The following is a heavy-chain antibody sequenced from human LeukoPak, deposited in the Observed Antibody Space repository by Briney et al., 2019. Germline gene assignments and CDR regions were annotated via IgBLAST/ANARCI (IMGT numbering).Heavy chain of an antibody. V-gene: IGHV3-21*01. J-gene: IGHJ4*02. Sequence: GRSLRLSCSASGFTFSSYVMNWVRQAPGKGLEWVSSISSSGSYIYYADSVRGRFTISRDNAKNSLYLQMNSLRAEDTAVYYCAGGGLEDYGGLSVDYWGQGTLVTVSS. CDR2: ISSSGSYI. CDR1: GFTFSSYV. D-gene: IGHD4-23*01. CDR3: AGGGLEDYGGLSVDY.